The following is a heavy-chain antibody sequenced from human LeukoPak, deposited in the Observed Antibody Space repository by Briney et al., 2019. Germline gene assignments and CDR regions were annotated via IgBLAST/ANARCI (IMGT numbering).Heavy chain of an antibody. CDR1: GGSISSSSYY. D-gene: IGHD3-10*01. Sequence: SETLSLTCTVSGGSISSSSYYWGWIRQPPGKGLEWIGSIYYSGSTYYNPSLKSRVTISVDTSKNQFSLKLSSVTAADTAVYYCATTYDFTRGGFDYWGLGTLVTVSS. CDR2: IYYSGST. J-gene: IGHJ4*02. CDR3: ATTYDFTRGGFDY. V-gene: IGHV4-39*01.